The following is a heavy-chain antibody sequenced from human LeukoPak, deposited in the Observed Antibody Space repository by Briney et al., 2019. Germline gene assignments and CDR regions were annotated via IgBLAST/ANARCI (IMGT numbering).Heavy chain of an antibody. CDR3: AKDKGGGYGNDGFDI. CDR1: GFTFSSYG. J-gene: IGHJ3*02. D-gene: IGHD3-16*01. Sequence: GGSLRLSCAASGFTFSSYGMHWVRQAPGKGLEWVAVISYDGSNQYYADSVKGRFTTSRDNSKNTLYLQMNSLRAEDTAVYYCAKDKGGGYGNDGFDIWGRGTMVTVSS. CDR2: ISYDGSNQ. V-gene: IGHV3-30*18.